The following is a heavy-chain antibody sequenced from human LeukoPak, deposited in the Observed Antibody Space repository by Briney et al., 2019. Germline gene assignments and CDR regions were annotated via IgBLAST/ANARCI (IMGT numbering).Heavy chain of an antibody. CDR3: AKDRAPSTMIVVPLD. V-gene: IGHV3-23*01. J-gene: IGHJ4*02. CDR2: ISGSGGST. CDR1: GFTFSSYA. Sequence: GGSLRLSCAASGFTFSSYAMSRVRQAPGKGLERVSAISGSGGSTYYADSVKGRFTISRDNSKNTLYLQMNSLRAEDTAVYYCAKDRAPSTMIVVPLDWGQGTLVTVSS. D-gene: IGHD3-22*01.